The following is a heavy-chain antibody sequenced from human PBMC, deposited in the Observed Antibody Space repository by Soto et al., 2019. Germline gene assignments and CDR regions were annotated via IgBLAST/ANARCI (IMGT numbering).Heavy chain of an antibody. D-gene: IGHD6-19*01. V-gene: IGHV2-5*02. CDR1: GFSLSSTRMA. CDR3: AHIVVAGLGYYFDY. J-gene: IGHJ4*02. CDR2: IYWDDDK. Sequence: QITLKESGPTLVKPTQTLTLTCTFSGFSLSSTRMAVGWIRQPPGKALGWLALIYWDDDKRYSPFLKSRLTITKDPSKNQVVLTMSNMDPVDTARYYCAHIVVAGLGYYFDYWGQGTLVTVSS.